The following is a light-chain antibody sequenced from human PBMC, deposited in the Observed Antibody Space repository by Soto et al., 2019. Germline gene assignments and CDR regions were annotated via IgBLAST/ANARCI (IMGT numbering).Light chain of an antibody. CDR2: DDD. Sequence: QSVLMQPPSVSAAPGQRVTVSCAGSASNVGTQFVSWYQHRPGAAPTLLIYDDDKRPSEIPDRFSASKSDTSATLTITGVQTGDEAEYYCRAWDTGLTARVFGGGAK. V-gene: IGLV1-51*01. CDR3: RAWDTGLTARV. J-gene: IGLJ3*02. CDR1: ASNVGTQF.